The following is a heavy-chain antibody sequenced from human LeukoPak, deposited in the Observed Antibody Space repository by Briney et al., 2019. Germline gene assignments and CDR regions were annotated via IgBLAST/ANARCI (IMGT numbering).Heavy chain of an antibody. CDR3: ARDRYYDSSGYSLHSFDI. D-gene: IGHD3-22*01. V-gene: IGHV4-61*02. Sequence: SQTLSLTCTVSGGSISSGSYCWSWIRQPAGKGLEWIGRIYTSGSTNYNPSLKSRVTISVDTSKNQFSLKLSSVTAADTAVYYCARDRYYDSSGYSLHSFDIWGQGTMVTVSS. J-gene: IGHJ3*02. CDR2: IYTSGST. CDR1: GGSISSGSYC.